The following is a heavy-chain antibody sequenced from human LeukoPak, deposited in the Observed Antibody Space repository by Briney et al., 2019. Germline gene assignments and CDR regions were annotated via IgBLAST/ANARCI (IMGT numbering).Heavy chain of an antibody. CDR3: ARDRSRGLLDAFDI. CDR2: ISSSSSFI. J-gene: IGHJ3*02. CDR1: GFTFSSYS. V-gene: IGHV3-21*01. Sequence: GGSLRLSCAASGFTFSSYSMNWVRQAPGKGLEWVSSISSSSSFIYYADSVKGRFTISRDNAKNSLYLQMNSLRAEDTAVYYCARDRSRGLLDAFDIWGQGTMVTVSS. D-gene: IGHD5-18*01.